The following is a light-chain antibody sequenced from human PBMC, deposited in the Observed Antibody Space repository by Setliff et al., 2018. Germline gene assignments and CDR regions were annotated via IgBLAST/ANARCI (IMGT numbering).Light chain of an antibody. V-gene: IGLV2-23*02. CDR2: EVN. Sequence: QSVLTQPASVSGSPGHSITISCTGASSDVGSYNLVSWYQQHPGKAPKLMIYEVNKRPSGVSNRFSGSKSGNTASLTISGLQAEDEADYYCCSYAGSSTFVVFGGGTKVTVL. CDR1: SSDVGSYNL. J-gene: IGLJ2*01. CDR3: CSYAGSSTFVV.